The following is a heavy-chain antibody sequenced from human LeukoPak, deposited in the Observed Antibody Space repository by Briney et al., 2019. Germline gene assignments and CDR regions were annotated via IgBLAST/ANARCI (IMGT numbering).Heavy chain of an antibody. CDR1: GFTINNYV. D-gene: IGHD1-1*01. Sequence: GGSLRLSCVASGFTINNYVMNRVRQAPGKELEWVATISYDGSNKYYADSVKGLLSIFRDNSENTVYLQMNSLRPEDTAIFYCARGPGWNYFDFWGQGTLVTVSS. CDR3: ARGPGWNYFDF. CDR2: ISYDGSNK. V-gene: IGHV3-30-3*01. J-gene: IGHJ4*02.